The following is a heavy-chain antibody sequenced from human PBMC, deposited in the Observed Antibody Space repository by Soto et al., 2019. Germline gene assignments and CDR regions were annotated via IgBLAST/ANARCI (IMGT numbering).Heavy chain of an antibody. J-gene: IGHJ4*02. CDR2: IYSGGST. V-gene: IGHV3-53*05. CDR3: AKESQWLPPHYFDY. Sequence: PGGSLRLSCSASGFTVSSNFMTWVRQSPGKGLQWVSVIYSGGSTYYTDSVKGRFTISRDDSKNTLYLQMNSLRTEDTALYYCAKESQWLPPHYFDYWGQGTLVTVSS. D-gene: IGHD6-19*01. CDR1: GFTVSSNF.